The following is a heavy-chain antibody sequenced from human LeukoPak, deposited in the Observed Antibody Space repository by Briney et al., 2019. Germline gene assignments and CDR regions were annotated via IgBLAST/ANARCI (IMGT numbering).Heavy chain of an antibody. Sequence: GGSLRLSCVASGFTFSTYDMHWVRQVTGKGLEWVSSIGAAGDTDYPASVKGRFTISRENAKNSLYLQMNSLRAGDTAVYYCVRAGTYYYGSGAFDSWGQGTLVTVPS. J-gene: IGHJ4*02. CDR2: IGAAGDT. D-gene: IGHD3-10*01. V-gene: IGHV3-13*01. CDR3: VRAGTYYYGSGAFDS. CDR1: GFTFSTYD.